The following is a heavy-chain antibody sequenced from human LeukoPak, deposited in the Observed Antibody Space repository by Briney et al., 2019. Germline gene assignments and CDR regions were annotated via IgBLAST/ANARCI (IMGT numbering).Heavy chain of an antibody. CDR3: AIDSRPYDSSAYLDY. D-gene: IGHD3-22*01. Sequence: GGSLRLSCAASGFTFSNYGLHWVRQAPGKGLEWVAFIPYDGKNKYYADSVKGRFTISRDNSKNTLYLQMNSLRADDTALYFCAIDSRPYDSSAYLDYWGQGTLVTVSS. V-gene: IGHV3-30*02. J-gene: IGHJ4*02. CDR1: GFTFSNYG. CDR2: IPYDGKNK.